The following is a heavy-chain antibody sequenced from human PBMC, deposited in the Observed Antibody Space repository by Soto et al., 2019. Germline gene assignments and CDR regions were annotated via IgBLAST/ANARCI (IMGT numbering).Heavy chain of an antibody. Sequence: SETLSLTCAVNGGSFSGYYWSWVRQPPGKGLEWIGEINHSGSINYNASLKSRVTISVDTSKNQFSLNLNSVTAADTATYYCARVCRGAAPGSPYYYFMDVWGKGTTVTVSS. CDR3: ARVCRGAAPGSPYYYFMDV. J-gene: IGHJ6*03. CDR1: GGSFSGYY. V-gene: IGHV4-34*01. D-gene: IGHD6-13*01. CDR2: INHSGSI.